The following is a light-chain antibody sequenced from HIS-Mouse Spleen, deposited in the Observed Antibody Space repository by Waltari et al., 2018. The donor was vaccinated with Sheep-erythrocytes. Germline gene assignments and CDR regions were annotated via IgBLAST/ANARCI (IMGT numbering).Light chain of an antibody. CDR3: CSYAGRRTPWV. J-gene: IGLJ3*02. Sequence: QSALTQPASVSGSPGQSITISCTGTSSDVGSYNLVYWYQQRPGEAPKLLIYQGSKRSSGVPTRFAGSNSRNRAFLTISGIQADAEDSYYCCSYAGRRTPWVFGGLAMLTVL. V-gene: IGLV2-23*01. CDR2: QGS. CDR1: SSDVGSYNL.